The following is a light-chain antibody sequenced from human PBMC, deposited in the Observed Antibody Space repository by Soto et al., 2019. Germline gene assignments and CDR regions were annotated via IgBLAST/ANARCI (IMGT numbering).Light chain of an antibody. CDR1: QGISSY. Sequence: AIRMTQSPSSFSASTGDRVTITCRASQGISSYLASYQQKPGKAPKLLIYAASTLQSGVPSRFSGSGSGTDFTLTISCLQSEDFATYYCQQYYSYPLNFGGGTKVEIK. J-gene: IGKJ4*01. CDR3: QQYYSYPLN. V-gene: IGKV1-8*01. CDR2: AAS.